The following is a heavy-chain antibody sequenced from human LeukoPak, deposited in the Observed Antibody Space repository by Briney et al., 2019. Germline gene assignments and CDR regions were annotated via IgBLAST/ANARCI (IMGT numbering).Heavy chain of an antibody. V-gene: IGHV1-2*02. CDR2: INPNSGGT. CDR1: GYTFTGYY. CDR3: ARGLHYYSYTFGY. Sequence: ASVKVSCKASGYTFTGYYMHWVRQAPGQGLEWTGWINPNSGGTNYAQKFQGRVTMTRDMSISTAYMELSRLRSDDTAVYYCARGLHYYSYTFGYWGQGTLVTVSS. D-gene: IGHD5-18*01. J-gene: IGHJ4*02.